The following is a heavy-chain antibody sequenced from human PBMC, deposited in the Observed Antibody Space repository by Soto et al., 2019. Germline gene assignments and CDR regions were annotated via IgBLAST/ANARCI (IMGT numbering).Heavy chain of an antibody. Sequence: GASVKVSCKASGYTFTTYSMHLVRQAPGQRLEWMGWIHAGNGNTEHSQKFQGRVTITRDTSASTAYLELGSLRSEDTAVYYCARAACSSTSCYNYYAYGMDVWG. CDR3: ARAACSSTSCYNYYAYGMDV. J-gene: IGHJ6*02. CDR1: GYTFTTYS. CDR2: IHAGNGNT. V-gene: IGHV1-3*01. D-gene: IGHD2-2*01.